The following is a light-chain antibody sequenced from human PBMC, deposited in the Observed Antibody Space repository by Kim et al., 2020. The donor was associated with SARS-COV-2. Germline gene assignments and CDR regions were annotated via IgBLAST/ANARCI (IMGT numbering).Light chain of an antibody. CDR2: DVS. CDR3: SSYTSSSTAVV. Sequence: QSVLTQPASVSGSPGQSITIFCTGTSSDVGGYNYVSWYQQHPGKAPKIMIYDVSKRPSGVSNRFSGSKSGKTASLTISGLQAEDEADYYCSSYTSSSTAVVFGGGTQLTVL. V-gene: IGLV2-14*01. J-gene: IGLJ2*01. CDR1: SSDVGGYNY.